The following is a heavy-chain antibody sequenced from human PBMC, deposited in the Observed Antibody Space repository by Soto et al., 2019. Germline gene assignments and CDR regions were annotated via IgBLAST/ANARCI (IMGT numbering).Heavy chain of an antibody. V-gene: IGHV4-39*01. CDR1: GGSISSSSYY. CDR3: AITVTTLRYYYYMDV. Sequence: SETLSLTCTVSGGSISSSSYYWGWIRQPPGKGLEWIGSIYYSGSTYYNPSLKSRVTISVDTSKNQFSLKLSSVTAADTAVYYCAITVTTLRYYYYMDVWGKGTTVTVS. CDR2: IYYSGST. D-gene: IGHD4-17*01. J-gene: IGHJ6*03.